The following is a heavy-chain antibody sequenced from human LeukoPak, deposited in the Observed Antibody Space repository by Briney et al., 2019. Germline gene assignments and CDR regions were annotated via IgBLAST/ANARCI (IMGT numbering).Heavy chain of an antibody. J-gene: IGHJ5*02. V-gene: IGHV1-46*01. CDR1: GYTFTSYY. D-gene: IGHD6-13*01. CDR2: INPSGGST. CDR3: ARVVLAAAGGWFDP. Sequence: ASVKVSCKASGYTFTSYYMHWVRQAPGQGLEWMGIINPSGGSTSYAQKFQGRVTMTRDMSTSTAYMELRSLRSDDTAVYYCARVVLAAAGGWFDPWGQGTLVTVSS.